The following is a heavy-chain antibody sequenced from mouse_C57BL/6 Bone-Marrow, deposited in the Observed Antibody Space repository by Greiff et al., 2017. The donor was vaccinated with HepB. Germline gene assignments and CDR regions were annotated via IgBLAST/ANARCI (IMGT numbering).Heavy chain of an antibody. V-gene: IGHV1-26*01. CDR3: ARTEDYYGSSWYFDV. D-gene: IGHD1-1*01. Sequence: VQLQQSGPELVKPGASVKISCKASGYTFTDYYMNWVKQSHGKSLEWIGDINPNNGGTSYNQKFKGKATLTVDKSSSTAYMELRSLTSEDSAVYYCARTEDYYGSSWYFDVWGTGTTVTVSS. J-gene: IGHJ1*03. CDR2: INPNNGGT. CDR1: GYTFTDYY.